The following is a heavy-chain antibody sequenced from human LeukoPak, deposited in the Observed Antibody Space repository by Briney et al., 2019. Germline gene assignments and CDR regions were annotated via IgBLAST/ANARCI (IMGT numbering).Heavy chain of an antibody. D-gene: IGHD4-17*01. J-gene: IGHJ6*02. CDR1: GFSLSTSGVC. V-gene: IGHV2-70*11. CDR2: IDWDDDK. Sequence: SGPALVKPTQTLTLTCTFSGFSLSTSGVCVSWIRQPPGKALEWLARIDWDDDKYYSTSLKTRLTISKDTSKNQVVLTMTNMDPVDTATYYCARMTTFYYGMDVWGQGTTVTVSS. CDR3: ARMTTFYYGMDV.